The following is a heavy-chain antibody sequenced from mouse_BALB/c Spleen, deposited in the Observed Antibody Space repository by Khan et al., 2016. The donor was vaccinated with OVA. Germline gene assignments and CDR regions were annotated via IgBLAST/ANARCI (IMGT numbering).Heavy chain of an antibody. CDR3: AREEALYYFDY. CDR2: IYPGTDNT. D-gene: IGHD3-2*02. CDR1: GYIFTSYW. V-gene: IGHV1-76*01. J-gene: IGHJ2*01. Sequence: VELVESGAELVRPGASVKLSCKTSGYIFTSYWIHWVKQRSGHGLEWIARIYPGTDNTYYNEKLKDKATLTADKSSSTAYMQLSSLKSEDSAVYFCAREEALYYFDYWGQGTTLTVSS.